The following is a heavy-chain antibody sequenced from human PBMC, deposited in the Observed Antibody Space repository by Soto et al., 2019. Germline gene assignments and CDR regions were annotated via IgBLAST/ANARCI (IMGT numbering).Heavy chain of an antibody. CDR3: ARILRGPNTDSYHYMDV. Sequence: QVQLVQSGGEVKKPGASVKVSCKASGYTFNSHGISWVRQAPGQGPEWMGWISVHNGDTNYAQKLQGRVTVTTDTSTSTADTDLRSLRTQETAVNYCARILRGPNTDSYHYMDVWGKGTPVTVSS. CDR1: GYTFNSHG. V-gene: IGHV1-18*01. CDR2: ISVHNGDT. J-gene: IGHJ6*03. D-gene: IGHD3-10*01.